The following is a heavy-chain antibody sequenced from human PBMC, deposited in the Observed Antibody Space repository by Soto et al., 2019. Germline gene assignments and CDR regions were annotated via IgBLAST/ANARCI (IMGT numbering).Heavy chain of an antibody. CDR1: GFTFSSYG. D-gene: IGHD1-26*01. CDR3: AKDQGDYGMDV. V-gene: IGHV3-33*06. Sequence: LRLSCAASGFTFSSYGMHWVRQAPGKGPEWVAGIWYDGSNKYYADSVKGRFTISRDNSKNTLYLQMNSLRGEDTAVYYCAKDQGDYGMDVWGQGTTVTVSS. CDR2: IWYDGSNK. J-gene: IGHJ6*02.